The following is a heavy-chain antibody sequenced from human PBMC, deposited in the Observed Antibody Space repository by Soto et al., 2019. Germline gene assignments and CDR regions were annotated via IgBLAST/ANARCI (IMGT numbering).Heavy chain of an antibody. J-gene: IGHJ4*02. CDR3: ARAPSGSYPEFDY. Sequence: PGGSLRLSWAASGFIFSSYTMHWVRQAAGKGLEWVGVITYDGSNQYYADSVKGRFTISRDNSRNMLFLQMNSLRPDDTAVYYCARAPSGSYPEFDYWGQGTLVTVSS. D-gene: IGHD1-26*01. CDR1: GFIFSSYT. V-gene: IGHV3-30-3*01. CDR2: ITYDGSNQ.